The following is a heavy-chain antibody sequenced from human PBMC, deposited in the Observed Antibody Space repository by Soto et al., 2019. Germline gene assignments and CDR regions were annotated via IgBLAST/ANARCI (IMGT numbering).Heavy chain of an antibody. V-gene: IGHV3-23*01. CDR1: GFTFNGYV. Sequence: GGSLRLSCAVSGFTFNGYVMSWVRQVPGKGLEWVSAISGSGDMTYYADSVKGRFTISRDNSKNTLYLQMNSLRAEDTAVYYCAKARYGSDWYNFDSCGPGTLLTVSS. CDR2: ISGSGDMT. D-gene: IGHD6-19*01. CDR3: AKARYGSDWYNFDS. J-gene: IGHJ4*02.